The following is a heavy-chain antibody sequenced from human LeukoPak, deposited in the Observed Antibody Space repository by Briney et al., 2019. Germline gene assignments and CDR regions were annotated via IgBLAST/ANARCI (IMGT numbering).Heavy chain of an antibody. CDR3: ARDRMYCSSTSCYEAGY. CDR1: GYTFTSYG. CDR2: ISAYNGNT. J-gene: IGHJ4*02. D-gene: IGHD2-2*01. V-gene: IGHV1-18*01. Sequence: ASVKVSCKASGYTFTSYGISWVRQAPGQGLEWMGWISAYNGNTNYAQKLQGRVTMTTDTSTSTACMELRSLRSDDPAVDYCARDRMYCSSTSCYEAGYWGQGTLVTVSS.